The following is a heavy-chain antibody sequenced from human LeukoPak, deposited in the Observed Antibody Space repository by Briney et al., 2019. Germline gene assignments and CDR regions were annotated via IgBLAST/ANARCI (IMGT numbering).Heavy chain of an antibody. Sequence: PSETLSLTCTVSGGSISSSGYYWSWIRQHPGKGLEWIGYIYYSGSTYYNPSLKSRVTISVDTSKNQFSLKLSSVTAADTAVYYCARGYYGDYGRSDYWGQGTLVTVSS. J-gene: IGHJ4*02. CDR2: IYYSGST. D-gene: IGHD4-17*01. CDR1: GGSISSSGYY. V-gene: IGHV4-31*03. CDR3: ARGYYGDYGRSDY.